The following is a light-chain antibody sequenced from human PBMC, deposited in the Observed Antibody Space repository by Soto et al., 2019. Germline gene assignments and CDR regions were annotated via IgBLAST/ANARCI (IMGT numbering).Light chain of an antibody. CDR1: QSVSSSY. Sequence: EIVLTQSPGTLSLSPGERATLSCRASQSVSSSYLVWHQQKPGQASRLLIYAASRRATGIPDRFSGSGSGTEFTLTISSLQSEDFAVYYCQQYNNWPLTFGGGTKVDI. V-gene: IGKV3-20*01. CDR3: QQYNNWPLT. J-gene: IGKJ4*01. CDR2: AAS.